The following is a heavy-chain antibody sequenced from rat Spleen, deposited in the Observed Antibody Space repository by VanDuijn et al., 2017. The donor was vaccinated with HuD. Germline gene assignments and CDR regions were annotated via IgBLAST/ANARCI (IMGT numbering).Heavy chain of an antibody. CDR3: TTVGPDWELEY. CDR2: ISYDGDTT. D-gene: IGHD5-1*01. Sequence: EVQLVESGGGLVQPGRSMKVSCAASGLTFSDYGMAWVRQVPKKGLEWVAYISYDGDTTYYRDSVKGRFTISRDNVLGTLHLQMDSLRSEDTATYYGTTVGPDWELEYWGQGVMVTVSS. CDR1: GLTFSDYG. V-gene: IGHV5-20*01. J-gene: IGHJ2*01.